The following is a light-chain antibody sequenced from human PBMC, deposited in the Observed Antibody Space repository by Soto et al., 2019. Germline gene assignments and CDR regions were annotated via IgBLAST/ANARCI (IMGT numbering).Light chain of an antibody. V-gene: IGKV3-15*01. CDR1: QSVSSN. Sequence: EIVMTQSPATLSVSPGERATLSCRASQSVSSNLAWYQQKPGQAPRLLIYGASTRATGIPARFSGSGSGTEFTLTISSLQSEDFAVYYCQQYNRWQYTFGQGTKLDIK. J-gene: IGKJ2*01. CDR2: GAS. CDR3: QQYNRWQYT.